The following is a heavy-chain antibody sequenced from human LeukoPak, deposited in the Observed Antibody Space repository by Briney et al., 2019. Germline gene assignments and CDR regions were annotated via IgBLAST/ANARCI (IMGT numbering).Heavy chain of an antibody. CDR1: GFTFSNYW. J-gene: IGHJ4*02. Sequence: GGSLRLACAASGFTFSNYWMHWVRQAPGKGLVWVSRINSDGSTTSYAASVKGRFTISRDNAKNTLYLQMNSLRAEDTAVYYCARGIVGTTGDCWGQGTLVTVSS. V-gene: IGHV3-74*01. CDR3: ARGIVGTTGDC. CDR2: INSDGSTT. D-gene: IGHD1-26*01.